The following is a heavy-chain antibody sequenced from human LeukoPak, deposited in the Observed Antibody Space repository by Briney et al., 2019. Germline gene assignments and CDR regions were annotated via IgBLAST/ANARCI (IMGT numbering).Heavy chain of an antibody. Sequence: GGSLRLSCAASGFTFSSYAMSWVRQAPGKGLEWVSAISSNGGSTYYANSVKGRFTISRDNSKNTLYLQTGSLRAEDMAVYYCARTEGGYSGYDYWGQGTLVTVSS. CDR3: ARTEGGYSGYDY. V-gene: IGHV3-64*01. CDR2: ISSNGGST. D-gene: IGHD5-12*01. CDR1: GFTFSSYA. J-gene: IGHJ4*02.